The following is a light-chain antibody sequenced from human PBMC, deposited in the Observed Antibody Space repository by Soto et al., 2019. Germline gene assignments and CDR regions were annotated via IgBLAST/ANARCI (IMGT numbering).Light chain of an antibody. CDR3: NSSRGTSTLGV. CDR1: SSDIGTYNF. J-gene: IGLJ2*01. Sequence: QSVLTQPASVSGSPGQSIAISCTGTSSDIGTYNFVSWYQQHPGRAPKLIIYEVTNRPSGVSDRFSGSKSGNTASLTISGLQAEDEADYYCNSSRGTSTLGVFGGGTKLTVL. CDR2: EVT. V-gene: IGLV2-14*01.